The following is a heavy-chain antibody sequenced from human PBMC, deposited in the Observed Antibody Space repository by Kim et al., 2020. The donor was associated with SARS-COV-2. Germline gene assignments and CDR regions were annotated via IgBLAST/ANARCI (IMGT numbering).Heavy chain of an antibody. V-gene: IGHV3-21*01. CDR2: ISSSSSYI. D-gene: IGHD2-15*01. Sequence: GGSLRLSCAASGFTFSSYSMNWVRQAPGKGLEWVSSISSSSSYIYYADSVKGRFTISRDNAKNSLYLQMNSLRAEDTAVYYCARDCSGGSCYSGLDYWGQGTLVTVSS. J-gene: IGHJ4*02. CDR1: GFTFSSYS. CDR3: ARDCSGGSCYSGLDY.